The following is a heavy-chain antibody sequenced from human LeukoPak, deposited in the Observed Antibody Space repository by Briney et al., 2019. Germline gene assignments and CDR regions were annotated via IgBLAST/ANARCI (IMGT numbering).Heavy chain of an antibody. V-gene: IGHV4-59*08. Sequence: SETLSLTCTVSGPSLTTYYWSWIRQPPGNGLEWIGYIYYSGSTKYNPSLKSRVNMPVDTSKNQFYLKLGSVTAADTAVYYCARHSPRYDSSGYNDFDYWGQGPLVTVSS. D-gene: IGHD3-22*01. CDR3: ARHSPRYDSSGYNDFDY. CDR2: IYYSGST. J-gene: IGHJ4*02. CDR1: GPSLTTYY.